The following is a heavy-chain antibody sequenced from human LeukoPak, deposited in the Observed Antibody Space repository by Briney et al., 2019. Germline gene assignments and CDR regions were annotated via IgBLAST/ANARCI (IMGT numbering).Heavy chain of an antibody. V-gene: IGHV3-66*01. D-gene: IGHD2-21*02. CDR2: IYSGGST. CDR3: ARALEWVTAMADYFDY. CDR1: GFTFSSYG. Sequence: GGSLRLSCAASGFTFSSYGMHWVRQAPGKGLEWVSVIYSGGSTYYADSVKGRFTISRDNSKNTLYLQMNSLRAEDTAVYYCARALEWVTAMADYFDYWGQGTLVTVSS. J-gene: IGHJ4*02.